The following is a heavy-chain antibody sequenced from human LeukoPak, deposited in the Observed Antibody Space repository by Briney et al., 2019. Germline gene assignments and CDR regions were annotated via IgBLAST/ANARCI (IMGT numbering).Heavy chain of an antibody. J-gene: IGHJ6*02. CDR1: GVTFSSHW. Sequence: GGSLILCCTAFGVTFSSHWMSWVRQAPGKGLEWVAFIKQDGSEKYYVDFVKGRFSISRDNAKNSLYLQMNSLGADDTAVYYCAGGTGMDVWGQGTTVTVSS. CDR3: AGGTGMDV. V-gene: IGHV3-7*05. CDR2: IKQDGSEK. D-gene: IGHD1-1*01.